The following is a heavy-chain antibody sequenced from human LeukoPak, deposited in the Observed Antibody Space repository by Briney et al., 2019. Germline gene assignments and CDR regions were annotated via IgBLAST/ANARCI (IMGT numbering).Heavy chain of an antibody. CDR2: MYNSGST. D-gene: IGHD4-17*01. CDR1: GGPNSGSY. V-gene: IGHV4-59*01. J-gene: IGHJ4*02. CDR3: ARGIETYGDYGY. Sequence: TSETLSLTCTVSGGPNSGSYWSWIRQPPGKGLDWIAYMYNSGSTNYNPSLKSRVAISIHPSKNQFSLKLSSLTAADTAIYFCARGIETYGDYGYWGRGILVTVSS.